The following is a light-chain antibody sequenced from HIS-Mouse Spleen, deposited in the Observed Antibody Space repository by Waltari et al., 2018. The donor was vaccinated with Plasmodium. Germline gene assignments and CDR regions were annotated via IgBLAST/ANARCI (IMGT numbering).Light chain of an antibody. CDR1: QSISSR. Sequence: DIQMTQSPSTLSASVGDRVTITCRASQSISSRLAWYQQKPGKAPKLLIYKASSLESGVPSRFSGSGSGTEFTLTISSLQPDDFATYYSQQYNSYSWTFGQGTKVEIK. CDR2: KAS. V-gene: IGKV1-5*03. J-gene: IGKJ1*01. CDR3: QQYNSYSWT.